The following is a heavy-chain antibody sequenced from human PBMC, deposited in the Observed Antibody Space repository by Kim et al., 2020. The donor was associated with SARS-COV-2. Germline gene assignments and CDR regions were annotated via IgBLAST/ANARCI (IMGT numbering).Heavy chain of an antibody. CDR3: ARLEGASPLIIITGIKPDEYYFDY. V-gene: IGHV5-51*01. Sequence: GESLKISCKGSGYSFTSYWIGWVRQMPGKGLEWMGIIYPGDSDTRYSPSFQGQVTISADKSISTAYLQWSSLKASDTAMYYCARLEGASPLIIITGIKPDEYYFDYWGQGTLVTVSS. D-gene: IGHD1-20*01. CDR1: GYSFTSYW. CDR2: IYPGDSDT. J-gene: IGHJ4*02.